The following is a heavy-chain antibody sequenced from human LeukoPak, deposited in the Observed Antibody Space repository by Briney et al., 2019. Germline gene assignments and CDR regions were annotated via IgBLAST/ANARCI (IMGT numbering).Heavy chain of an antibody. CDR3: ARSSRIGAPAAILGRYNWFDP. CDR2: IYYSGST. D-gene: IGHD2-2*02. Sequence: PSETLSLTCTVSGGSISSSSYYWGWIRQPPEKGLEWIGSIYYSGSTFYNPSLKSRVTISVDTSKNQFSLKLSSVTAADTAVYYCARSSRIGAPAAILGRYNWFDPWGQGTLVTVFS. CDR1: GGSISSSSYY. V-gene: IGHV4-39*01. J-gene: IGHJ5*02.